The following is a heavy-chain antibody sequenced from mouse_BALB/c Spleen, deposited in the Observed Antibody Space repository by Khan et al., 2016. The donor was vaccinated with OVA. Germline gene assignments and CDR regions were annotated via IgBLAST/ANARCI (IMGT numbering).Heavy chain of an antibody. CDR2: IYPGSDNA. J-gene: IGHJ2*01. Sequence: QVQLQQSGPELVKPGASVKMSCKASGYTFTYYVITWVKQRTGQGLEWIGEIYPGSDNAYYNERFKGKATLTADKSSNTTHMQLSSLTSEDSAVYFGARGDGYYVYFDYWGQGTTLTGSS. D-gene: IGHD2-3*01. CDR3: ARGDGYYVYFDY. V-gene: IGHV1-81*01. CDR1: GYTFTYYV.